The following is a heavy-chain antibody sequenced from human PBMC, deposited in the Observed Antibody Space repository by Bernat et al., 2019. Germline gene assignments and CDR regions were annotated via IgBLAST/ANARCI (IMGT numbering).Heavy chain of an antibody. Sequence: EVQLVESGGGLVQPGGSLRLSCAASGFTFSSYWIHWVRQVPGKGLVWVSGINSDGSSTTYADSVKGRFTISRDSAENTLYLQMNSLRAEDTAVYYCARGITIYGVVTSEYMDVWGKGTTVTVSS. CDR1: GFTFSSYW. CDR3: ARGITIYGVVTSEYMDV. D-gene: IGHD3-3*01. CDR2: INSDGSST. J-gene: IGHJ6*03. V-gene: IGHV3-74*01.